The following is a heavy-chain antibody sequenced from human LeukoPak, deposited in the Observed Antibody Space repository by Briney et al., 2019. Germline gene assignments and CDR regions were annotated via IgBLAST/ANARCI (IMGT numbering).Heavy chain of an antibody. J-gene: IGHJ4*02. V-gene: IGHV3-7*01. CDR3: ARDLNWETY. CDR1: GFTFSNYE. Sequence: GGSLRLSCEASGFTFSNYEMNWVRQAPGKGLEWVANIKTDGSQIYYVDSVKGRFTISRDNAKNSLYLQMNSLRAEDTAVYYCARDLNWETYWGQGTLVSVSS. D-gene: IGHD7-27*01. CDR2: IKTDGSQI.